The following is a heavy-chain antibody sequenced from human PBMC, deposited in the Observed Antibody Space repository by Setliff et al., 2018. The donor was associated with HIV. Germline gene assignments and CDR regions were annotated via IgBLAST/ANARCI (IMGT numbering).Heavy chain of an antibody. CDR1: GGTFSSYA. J-gene: IGHJ3*02. Sequence: GASVKVSCKASGGTFSSYAISWVRQAPGQGLEWMGRIIPIFGTPNYSQKFQGRVTITADKSTSTAYMELSSLRSEDTAVYYCARDPSYSPYYDFWSGYYPHDALDIWGQGTMVTVSS. D-gene: IGHD3-3*01. V-gene: IGHV1-69*06. CDR3: ARDPSYSPYYDFWSGYYPHDALDI. CDR2: IIPIFGTP.